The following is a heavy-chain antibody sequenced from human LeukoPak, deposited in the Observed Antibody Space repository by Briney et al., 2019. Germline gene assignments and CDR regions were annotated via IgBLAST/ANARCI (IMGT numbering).Heavy chain of an antibody. J-gene: IGHJ4*02. CDR3: AKSPLGELFEFDY. Sequence: PGGSLRLSCAASGFTFDDYAMHWVRHAPGKGLEWVSGISWNSGSIGYADSVKGRFTISRDNAKNSLYLQMNSLRAEGTALYYCAKSPLGELFEFDYWGQGTLVTVSS. CDR2: ISWNSGSI. CDR1: GFTFDDYA. V-gene: IGHV3-9*01. D-gene: IGHD3-16*01.